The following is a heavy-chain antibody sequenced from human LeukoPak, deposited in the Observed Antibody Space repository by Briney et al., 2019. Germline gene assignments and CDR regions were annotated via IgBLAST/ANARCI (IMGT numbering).Heavy chain of an antibody. V-gene: IGHV3-23*01. CDR1: GFTVSSNY. CDR3: AKDGQWLTTGYYFDY. J-gene: IGHJ4*02. CDR2: LSGSGGST. D-gene: IGHD6-19*01. Sequence: PGGSLRLSCAASGFTVSSNYMSWVRQAPGKGLEWVSTLSGSGGSTYYADSVKGRFTISRDNAKNSLYLQMNSLRAEDMALYYCAKDGQWLTTGYYFDYWGQGTLVTVSS.